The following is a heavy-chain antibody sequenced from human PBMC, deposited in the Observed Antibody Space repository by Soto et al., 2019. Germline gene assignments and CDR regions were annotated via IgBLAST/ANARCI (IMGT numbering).Heavy chain of an antibody. CDR2: IYYSKNT. D-gene: IGHD4-17*01. J-gene: IGHJ4*02. CDR1: GGSISSSSNH. V-gene: IGHV4-39*01. Sequence: QLQLQESGPGLVKPSETLSLTCTVSGGSISSSSNHWGWIRQPPGKGLEWIGNIYYSKNTYYNPSRKSRVTISVDTSKNQFSLRLTSVTAADTAVYYCATHPPYGPLDHWGQGTLVTVSS. CDR3: ATHPPYGPLDH.